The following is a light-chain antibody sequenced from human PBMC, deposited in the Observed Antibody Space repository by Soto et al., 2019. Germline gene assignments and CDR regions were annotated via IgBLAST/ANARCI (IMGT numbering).Light chain of an antibody. V-gene: IGKV3-11*01. CDR2: DAS. J-gene: IGKJ5*01. CDR1: QSVRSN. Sequence: EIVLTQSPATLSLSLGERATLSCRASQSVRSNLAWYQQKPGQAPRLLIYDASTRAPGIPARFSGIGSGTDFTLTISSLEPEDFAVYYCQQRSNWRITFGQGTRLEIK. CDR3: QQRSNWRIT.